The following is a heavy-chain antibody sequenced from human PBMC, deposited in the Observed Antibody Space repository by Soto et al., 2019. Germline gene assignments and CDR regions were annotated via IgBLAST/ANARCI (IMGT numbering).Heavy chain of an antibody. D-gene: IGHD6-13*01. CDR3: ARLPRYSSSWYFDY. CDR1: GYTLTSYA. V-gene: IGHV1-3*01. Sequence: QVQLVQSGAEVKKPGASVKVSCKASGYTLTSYAMHWVRQAPGQRLEWMGWINAGNGNTKYSQKFQGRVTITRDTSASTAYMELSSLRSEDTAVYYCARLPRYSSSWYFDYWGQGTLVTVSS. J-gene: IGHJ4*02. CDR2: INAGNGNT.